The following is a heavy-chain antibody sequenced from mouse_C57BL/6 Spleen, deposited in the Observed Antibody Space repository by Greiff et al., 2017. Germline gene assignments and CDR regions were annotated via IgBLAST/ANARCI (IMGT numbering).Heavy chain of an antibody. Sequence: EVQLQQSGPELVKPGASVKIPCKASGYTFTDYNMDWVKQSHGKSLEWIGDINPNNGGTNYNQKFKGKATLTVDKSSSTAYMELRSLTSEDTAVYYCARPSKDSSGFAYWGQGTLVTVSA. CDR2: INPNNGGT. J-gene: IGHJ3*01. D-gene: IGHD3-2*02. CDR1: GYTFTDYN. CDR3: ARPSKDSSGFAY. V-gene: IGHV1-18*01.